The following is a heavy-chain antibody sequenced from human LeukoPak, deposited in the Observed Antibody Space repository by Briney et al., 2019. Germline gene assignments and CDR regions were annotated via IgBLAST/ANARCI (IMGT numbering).Heavy chain of an antibody. CDR1: GYTFTSYG. Sequence: ASVKVSCKASGYTFTSYGISWVRQAPGQGLEWKGWISAYNGNTNYAQKLQGRVTMTTDTSTSTAYMELRSLRSDDTAVYYCARKLTYHYDSSGYKYYYYYYMDVWSKGTTVTVSS. CDR2: ISAYNGNT. CDR3: ARKLTYHYDSSGYKYYYYYYMDV. V-gene: IGHV1-18*01. J-gene: IGHJ6*03. D-gene: IGHD3-22*01.